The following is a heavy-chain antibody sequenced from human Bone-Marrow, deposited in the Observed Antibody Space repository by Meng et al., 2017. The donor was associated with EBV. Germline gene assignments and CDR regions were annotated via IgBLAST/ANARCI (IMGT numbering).Heavy chain of an antibody. CDR1: GGTFSSDA. D-gene: IGHD3-10*01. J-gene: IGHJ4*02. Sequence: RAGAEGKQPGSPGKVSGKTSGGTFSSDAISWVRQAPGQGLEWMGGLIPMLGAPNYAQKFQDRVTIIADKSTSIHYMELSSLRSDDTAVYYCASESGRGYTPDYWGRGALVTVSS. CDR2: LIPMLGAP. CDR3: ASESGRGYTPDY. V-gene: IGHV1-69*06.